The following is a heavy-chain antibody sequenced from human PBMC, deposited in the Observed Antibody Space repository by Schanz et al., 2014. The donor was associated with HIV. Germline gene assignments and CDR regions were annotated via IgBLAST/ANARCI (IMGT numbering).Heavy chain of an antibody. CDR3: AGSSTVAVDY. J-gene: IGHJ4*02. CDR1: GGSISSDSYY. Sequence: QLQLQESGPGLVKPSETLSLSCSVSGGSISSDSYYWAWIRQPPGKGLEWIGSIYSGGSTDYNPSLKSRVTISVDTSKNQFSLNLSSVTAGDTAVHYCAGSSTVAVDYWGQGTLVTVSS. CDR2: IYSGGST. V-gene: IGHV4-39*01. D-gene: IGHD6-19*01.